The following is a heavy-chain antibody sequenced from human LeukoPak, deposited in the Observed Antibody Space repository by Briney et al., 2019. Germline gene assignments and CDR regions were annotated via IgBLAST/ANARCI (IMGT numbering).Heavy chain of an antibody. D-gene: IGHD5-12*01. CDR2: IYSGGTI. CDR3: AKGYDFGFDP. J-gene: IGHJ5*02. V-gene: IGHV3-53*01. CDR1: GFTFSTYS. Sequence: GGSLRLSCAASGFTFSTYSMNWVRQAPGKGLEWVSIIYSGGTIHYADSVKGRFIISRDNTKNTLYLQMNSLRAEDTAVYYCAKGYDFGFDPWGQGTLVTVSS.